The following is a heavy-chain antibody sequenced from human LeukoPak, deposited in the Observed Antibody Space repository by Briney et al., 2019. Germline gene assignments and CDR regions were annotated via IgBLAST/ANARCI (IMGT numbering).Heavy chain of an antibody. CDR3: ARGGYSYGFLFDY. Sequence: GGSLRLSCGASGFTFSRYAMSWVRQAPGKGLQWVSVIYSGGSTYYADSVKGRFTISRDNSKNTLYLQMNSLRAEDTAVYYCARGGYSYGFLFDYWGQGTLVTVSS. V-gene: IGHV3-66*01. CDR1: GFTFSRYA. J-gene: IGHJ4*02. D-gene: IGHD5-18*01. CDR2: IYSGGST.